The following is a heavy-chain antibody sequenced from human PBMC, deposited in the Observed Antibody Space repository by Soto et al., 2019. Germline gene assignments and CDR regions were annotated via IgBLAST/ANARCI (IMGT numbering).Heavy chain of an antibody. CDR3: AHSGRILTGYTHNHFDY. CDR1: GFSLSTSGVG. Sequence: QITLKESGPTLVKPTQTLTLTCTFSGFSLSTSGVGVGWIRQPPGKALEWLALIYWDDDKRYSPSLKSRLTITKDTSKNQVVLTMTNMDPVDTATYYCAHSGRILTGYTHNHFDYWGQGTLVTVSS. J-gene: IGHJ4*02. CDR2: IYWDDDK. V-gene: IGHV2-5*02. D-gene: IGHD3-9*01.